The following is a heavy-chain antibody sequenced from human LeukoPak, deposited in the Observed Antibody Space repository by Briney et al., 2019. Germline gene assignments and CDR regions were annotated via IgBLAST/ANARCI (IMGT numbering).Heavy chain of an antibody. J-gene: IGHJ3*02. V-gene: IGHV3-11*04. CDR3: ARTSSSFYQDAFDI. Sequence: GGSLRLSCAASGFTFSDYYMSWIRQAPGKGLEWLSYISSSGSTIYYADSVKGRFTISRDNARNSLYLQMNSLRAEDTALYYCARTSSSFYQDAFDIWGQGTMVTVSS. CDR1: GFTFSDYY. D-gene: IGHD6-13*01. CDR2: ISSSGSTI.